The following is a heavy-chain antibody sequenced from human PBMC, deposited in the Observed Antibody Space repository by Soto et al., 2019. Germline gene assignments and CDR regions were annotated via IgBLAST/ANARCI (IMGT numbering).Heavy chain of an antibody. J-gene: IGHJ4*02. CDR2: ISSSSSYI. Sequence: EVQLVESGGGLVKPGGSLRLSCAASGFTFSSYSMNWVRQAPGKGLEWVSSISSSSSYIYYADSVKGRFTISRDNAKNSLYLQMNSLRAEDTAVYYCAAGCSGGSCYHPEGYWGQGTLVTVSS. D-gene: IGHD2-15*01. V-gene: IGHV3-21*01. CDR3: AAGCSGGSCYHPEGY. CDR1: GFTFSSYS.